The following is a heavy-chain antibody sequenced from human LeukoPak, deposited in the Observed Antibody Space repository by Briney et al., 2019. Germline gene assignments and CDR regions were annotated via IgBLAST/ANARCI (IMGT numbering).Heavy chain of an antibody. CDR2: ISAYNGNT. Sequence: ASVKVSCKASGYTFTSYGISWVRQAPGQGLEWMGWISAYNGNTNYAQKLQGRVTMTTDTSTSTAYMELRSLRSDDTAVYYCARVMITFGEVIVLWGDYWGQGTLVTVSS. J-gene: IGHJ4*02. CDR3: ARVMITFGEVIVLWGDY. CDR1: GYTFTSYG. D-gene: IGHD3-16*02. V-gene: IGHV1-18*01.